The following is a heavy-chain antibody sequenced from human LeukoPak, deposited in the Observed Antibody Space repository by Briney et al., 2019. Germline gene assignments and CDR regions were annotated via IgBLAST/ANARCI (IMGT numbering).Heavy chain of an antibody. CDR3: ARGTSVEMATGLDY. J-gene: IGHJ4*02. D-gene: IGHD5-24*01. Sequence: ASVKVSCKASGYTFTSYYMHWVRQAPGQGLEWMGIINPSGGSTSYAQKFQGRVTITADESTSTAYMELSSLRSEDTAVYYCARGTSVEMATGLDYWGQGTLVTVSS. CDR2: INPSGGST. CDR1: GYTFTSYY. V-gene: IGHV1-46*01.